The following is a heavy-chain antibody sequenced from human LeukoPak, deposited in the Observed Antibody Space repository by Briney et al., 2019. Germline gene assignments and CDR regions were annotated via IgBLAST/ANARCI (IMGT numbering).Heavy chain of an antibody. CDR1: GGTFSSYA. V-gene: IGHV1-69*05. CDR2: IIPIFGTA. D-gene: IGHD3-22*01. Sequence: GASVKVSCKASGGTFSSYAISWVRQAPGQGLEWMGGIIPIFGTANYAQKFQGRVTITTDESTSTAYMELSSLRSEDTAVYYCARGSRYCYDSSGYSSHHNWFDPWGQGTLVTVSS. J-gene: IGHJ5*02. CDR3: ARGSRYCYDSSGYSSHHNWFDP.